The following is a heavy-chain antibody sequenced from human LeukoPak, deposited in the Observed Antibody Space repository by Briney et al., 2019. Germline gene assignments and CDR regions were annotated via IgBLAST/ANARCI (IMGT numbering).Heavy chain of an antibody. D-gene: IGHD3-9*01. CDR2: ISAYTGNT. CDR1: GYTFTSYG. J-gene: IGHJ6*02. CDR3: ARDSVAPYYDILTGYYTDYYYGMDV. Sequence: ASVKVSCKASGYTFTSYGISWVRQAPGQGLEWMGWISAYTGNTNYAQKLQGRVTMTTDTSTSTAYMELRSLRSDDTAVYYCARDSVAPYYDILTGYYTDYYYGMDVWGQGTTVAVSS. V-gene: IGHV1-18*01.